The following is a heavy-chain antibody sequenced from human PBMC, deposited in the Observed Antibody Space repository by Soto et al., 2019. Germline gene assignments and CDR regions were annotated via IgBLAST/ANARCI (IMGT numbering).Heavy chain of an antibody. J-gene: IGHJ5*02. CDR1: GDSVSSNSAA. CDR2: TYYRSKWYN. D-gene: IGHD6-13*01. CDR3: AREKGSSSWYVRWFDP. Sequence: SQTLSLTCAISGDSVSSNSAAWNWIRQPPSRGLEWLGRTYYRSKWYNDYAVSVKSRITINPDTSKNQFSLQLNSVTPEDTAVYYCAREKGSSSWYVRWFDPWGQGTLVTVS. V-gene: IGHV6-1*01.